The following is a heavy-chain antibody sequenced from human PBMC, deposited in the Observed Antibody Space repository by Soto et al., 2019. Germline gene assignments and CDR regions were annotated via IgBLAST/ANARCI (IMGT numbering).Heavy chain of an antibody. CDR3: ARWRECIGDCYSEPEAYNWFDP. Sequence: PGESLKISCKGSGYSFTSYWIGWVRQMPGKGLEWMGIIYPGDSDTRYSPSFQGQVTISADKSISTAYLQWSSLKASDTAMYYCARWRECIGDCYSEPEAYNWFDPWGQGTLVTVSS. CDR2: IYPGDSDT. CDR1: GYSFTSYW. D-gene: IGHD2-21*02. V-gene: IGHV5-51*01. J-gene: IGHJ5*02.